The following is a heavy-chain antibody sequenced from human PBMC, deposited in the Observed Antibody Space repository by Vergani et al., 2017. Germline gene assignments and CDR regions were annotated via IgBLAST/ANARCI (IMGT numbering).Heavy chain of an antibody. CDR1: GGSFSGYY. J-gene: IGHJ2*01. Sequence: QVQLQQWGAGLLKPSETLSLTCAVYGGSFSGYYWSWIRQPPGKGLEWIGEINHSGSTNYNPSLKSRVTISVDTSKNQFSLKLSSVTAADTAVYYCARDVLTVTTSSNWYFDLWGRGTLVTVSS. V-gene: IGHV4-34*01. CDR3: ARDVLTVTTSSNWYFDL. CDR2: INHSGST. D-gene: IGHD4-17*01.